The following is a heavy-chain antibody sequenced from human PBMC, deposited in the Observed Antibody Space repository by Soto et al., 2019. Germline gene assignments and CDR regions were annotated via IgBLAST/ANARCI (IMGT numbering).Heavy chain of an antibody. CDR2: IYYSGST. D-gene: IGHD4-17*01. Sequence: PSETLSLTCTVSGGSISSSSYYWGWLRQPPGKGLEWIGTIYYSGSTYYNPSLKSRVTISVDTSKNQFSLKLSSVTAADTAVYYCARRYGPGFDYWGQGTLVTVSS. J-gene: IGHJ4*02. CDR3: ARRYGPGFDY. V-gene: IGHV4-39*07. CDR1: GGSISSSSYY.